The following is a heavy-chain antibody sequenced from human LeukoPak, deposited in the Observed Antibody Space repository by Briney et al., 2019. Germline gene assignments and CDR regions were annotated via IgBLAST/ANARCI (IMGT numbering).Heavy chain of an antibody. V-gene: IGHV4-31*03. Sequence: SETLSLTCTVSGGSISSGGYYWSWIRQHPGKGLEWIGYIYYSGSTYYNPSLKSRVTISVDTSKNQFSLKLSSVTAADTAVYYCARSPKRNWGSADFDFWGQGTLVTVSS. CDR1: GGSISSGGYY. J-gene: IGHJ4*02. CDR2: IYYSGST. CDR3: ARSPKRNWGSADFDF. D-gene: IGHD7-27*01.